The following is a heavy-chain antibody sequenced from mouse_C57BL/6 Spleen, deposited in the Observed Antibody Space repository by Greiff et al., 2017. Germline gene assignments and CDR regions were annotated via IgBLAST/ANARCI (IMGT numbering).Heavy chain of an antibody. CDR1: GFNIKDYY. V-gene: IGHV14-2*01. CDR2: IDPEDGET. CDR3: AQGFTTVVATNY. D-gene: IGHD1-1*01. Sequence: VQLKESGAELVKPGASVKLSCTASGFNIKDYYMHWVKQRTEQGLEWIGRIDPEDGETKYAPKFPGKATITADTSSNTAYLQLSSLTSEDTAVYYCAQGFTTVVATNYWGQGTTLTVSS. J-gene: IGHJ2*01.